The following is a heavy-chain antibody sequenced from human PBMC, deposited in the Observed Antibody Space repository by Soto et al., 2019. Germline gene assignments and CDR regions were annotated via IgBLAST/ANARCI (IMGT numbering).Heavy chain of an antibody. CDR1: GYTFTSYG. D-gene: IGHD3-9*01. CDR2: NSAYHGNT. V-gene: IGHV1-18*04. J-gene: IGHJ5*02. CDR3: ARDSLPNSVLRYFDWLSRGYWFDP. Sequence: ASVKVSCKASGYTFTSYGISWVRQDPGQGLEWMGWNSAYHGNTNYAQKLQGRVTMTTDKSTSTAYMVLRSLRSDDTAVYYCARDSLPNSVLRYFDWLSRGYWFDPWGQGTLVTVS.